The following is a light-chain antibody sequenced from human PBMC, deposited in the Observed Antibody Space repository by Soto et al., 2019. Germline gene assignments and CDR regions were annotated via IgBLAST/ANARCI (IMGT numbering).Light chain of an antibody. V-gene: IGKV3-20*01. Sequence: EIVLTQSPGTLSLSPGERATLSCRASQSVSSSYLAWYQQKPGQAPRLLIYGASSRATGIPDRFSGSGSGTDFTLTISRLEPEDFAVSYCQQYGISPPYTFGQGTKLEIK. CDR1: QSVSSSY. CDR2: GAS. CDR3: QQYGISPPYT. J-gene: IGKJ2*01.